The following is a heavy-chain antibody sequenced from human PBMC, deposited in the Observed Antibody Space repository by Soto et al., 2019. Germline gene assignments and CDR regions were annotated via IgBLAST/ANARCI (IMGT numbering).Heavy chain of an antibody. CDR1: GYTVPGYD. Sequence: ASVRVSCKAAGYTVPGYDMHWVRQAPGQGLEWMGWINPNTGTTNYAQKFQGRVTMTRDKSMSTAYMELSSLRSDDTAVYYCARLLGDLINYYYGMDVWGQGTTVTVSS. CDR2: INPNTGTT. J-gene: IGHJ6*02. D-gene: IGHD3-16*01. V-gene: IGHV1-2*02. CDR3: ARLLGDLINYYYGMDV.